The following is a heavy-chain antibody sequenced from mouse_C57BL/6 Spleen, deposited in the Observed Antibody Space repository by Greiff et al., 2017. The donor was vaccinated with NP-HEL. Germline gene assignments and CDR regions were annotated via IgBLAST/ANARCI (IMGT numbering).Heavy chain of an antibody. CDR1: GFNIKDYY. J-gene: IGHJ2*01. V-gene: IGHV14-2*01. CDR3: ARSSPGKSYFDY. Sequence: DVQLQESGAELVKPGASVKLSCTASGFNIKDYYMHWVKQRTEQGREWIGRIDPEDGETKYAPKFQGKATITADTSSNTAYLQLSSLTSEDTAVYYCARSSPGKSYFDYWGQGTTLTVSS. CDR2: IDPEDGET. D-gene: IGHD2-1*01.